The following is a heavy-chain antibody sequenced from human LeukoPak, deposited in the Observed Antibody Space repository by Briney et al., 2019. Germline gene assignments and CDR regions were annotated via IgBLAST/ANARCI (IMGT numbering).Heavy chain of an antibody. Sequence: YPGGSLRLSCAASGFTFSSYWMSWVRLAPGKGLEWVANIKGDGSEKWYADSVKGRFTISRDNAQNSVHLQMNSLRAEDTAVYHCARDEYRSRWLHPWGQGTLVTVTS. CDR3: ARDEYRSRWLHP. CDR1: GFTFSSYW. D-gene: IGHD5-24*01. V-gene: IGHV3-7*01. J-gene: IGHJ5*02. CDR2: IKGDGSEK.